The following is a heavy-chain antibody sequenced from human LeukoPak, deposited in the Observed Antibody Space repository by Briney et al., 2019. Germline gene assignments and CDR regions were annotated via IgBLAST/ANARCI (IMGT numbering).Heavy chain of an antibody. V-gene: IGHV3-33*01. CDR2: IWYDESNK. Sequence: GGSLRLSCAASGFTFSSYGMHWVRQAPGKGLEWVAVIWYDESNKYYADSVKGRFTISRDNSKNTLYLQMNSLRAEDTAVYYCARDSYCSSTSCPPRYFQHWGQGTLVTVSS. J-gene: IGHJ1*01. CDR3: ARDSYCSSTSCPPRYFQH. CDR1: GFTFSSYG. D-gene: IGHD2-2*01.